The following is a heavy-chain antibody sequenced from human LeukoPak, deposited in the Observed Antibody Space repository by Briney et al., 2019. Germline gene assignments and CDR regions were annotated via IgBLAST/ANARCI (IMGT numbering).Heavy chain of an antibody. CDR1: GFTVSSNY. D-gene: IGHD2-2*01. V-gene: IGHV3-53*01. J-gene: IGHJ3*02. CDR3: ARVLGPAFDI. Sequence: SGGSLRLSCAASGFTVSSNYMSWVRQAPGKGLEWVSVIHSGGSTYYADSVKGRFTISRDNSKNTLYLQMNSLRAEDTAVYYCARVLGPAFDIWGQGTMVTVSS. CDR2: IHSGGST.